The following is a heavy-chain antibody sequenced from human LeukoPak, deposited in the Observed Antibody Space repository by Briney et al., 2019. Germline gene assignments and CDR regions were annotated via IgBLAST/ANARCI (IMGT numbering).Heavy chain of an antibody. D-gene: IGHD3-22*01. CDR1: GYTFTTSW. J-gene: IGHJ4*02. CDR2: IYPGDSDT. Sequence: GESLKISCKGFGYTFTTSWIGWVRQMPGKGLEWMGIIYPGDSDTRYSPSFQGQVTISVDKSISSAYLQWSSLKASDSAMYYCARNLYSSGYNFDQWGQGTLVTVSS. CDR3: ARNLYSSGYNFDQ. V-gene: IGHV5-51*01.